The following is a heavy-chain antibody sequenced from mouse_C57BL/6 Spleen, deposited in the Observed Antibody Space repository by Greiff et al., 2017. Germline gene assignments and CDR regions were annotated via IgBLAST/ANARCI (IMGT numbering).Heavy chain of an antibody. Sequence: QVQLQQSGPELVKPGASVKISCKASGYAFSSSWMNWVKQRPGKGLEWIGRIYPGDGDTNYNGKFKGKATLTADKSSSTAYMQLSSLTSEDSAVYFCASGTAQAMSWFAYWGQGTLVTVSA. J-gene: IGHJ3*01. CDR1: GYAFSSSW. V-gene: IGHV1-82*01. D-gene: IGHD3-2*02. CDR3: ASGTAQAMSWFAY. CDR2: IYPGDGDT.